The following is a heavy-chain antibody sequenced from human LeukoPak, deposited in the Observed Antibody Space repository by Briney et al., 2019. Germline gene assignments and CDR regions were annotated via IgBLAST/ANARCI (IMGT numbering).Heavy chain of an antibody. Sequence: SSETLSLTCTVSGGSINSGGYYWSWIRQHPGKGLEWIGYIYYSGSTYYNPSLKSRVTISADTSKNQFSLKLTSVTAADTAVYYCARGHSSGYWGDYWGQGTLVTVSS. CDR2: IYYSGST. CDR1: GGSINSGGYY. D-gene: IGHD3-22*01. CDR3: ARGHSSGYWGDY. J-gene: IGHJ4*02. V-gene: IGHV4-31*03.